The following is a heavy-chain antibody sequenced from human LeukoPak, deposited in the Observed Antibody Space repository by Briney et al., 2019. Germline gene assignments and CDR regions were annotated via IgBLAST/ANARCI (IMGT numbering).Heavy chain of an antibody. CDR1: GGSFSGYY. CDR2: INHSGST. V-gene: IGHV4-34*01. CDR3: ARGPLWFGELLYS. D-gene: IGHD3-10*01. Sequence: SETLSLTCAVYGGSFSGYYWSWIRRPPGKGLEWIGEINHSGSTNYNPSLKSRVTISVDTSKNQFSLKLSSVTAADTAVYYCARGPLWFGELLYSWGQGTLVTVSS. J-gene: IGHJ5*02.